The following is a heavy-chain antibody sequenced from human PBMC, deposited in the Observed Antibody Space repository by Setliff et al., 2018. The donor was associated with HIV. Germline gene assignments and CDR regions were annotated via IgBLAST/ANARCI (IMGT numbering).Heavy chain of an antibody. J-gene: IGHJ3*02. CDR1: GGSSSSRSYY. D-gene: IGHD3-22*01. CDR2: IYSSGST. Sequence: SETLSLTCTVSGGSSSSRSYYWGWIRQPPGKGLEWIGSIYSSGSTYDNPTLKSRVTISVDTSKNQFTLALTSVTAADTAVFYCVRVSSSGYYGEGAFDIWGQGTVVTVSS. CDR3: VRVSSSGYYGEGAFDI. V-gene: IGHV4-39*06.